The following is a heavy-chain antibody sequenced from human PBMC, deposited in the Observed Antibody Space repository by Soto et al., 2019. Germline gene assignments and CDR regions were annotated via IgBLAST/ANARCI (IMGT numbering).Heavy chain of an antibody. CDR3: AKGPYSTSAYYGSDV. CDR2: ISASGEKT. J-gene: IGHJ6*04. V-gene: IGHV3-23*01. Sequence: GGSLRLSCGASGFTFSNYGMSWVRQAPGKGLEWVSVISASGEKTYYADSVKGRFTISRDDSKNTVYLQMNSLRAEDTAVYYCAKGPYSTSAYYGSDVSGKGTTVTVSS. D-gene: IGHD6-13*01. CDR1: GFTFSNYG.